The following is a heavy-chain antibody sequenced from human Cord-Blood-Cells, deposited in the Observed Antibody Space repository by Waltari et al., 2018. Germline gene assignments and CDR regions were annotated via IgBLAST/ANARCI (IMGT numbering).Heavy chain of an antibody. CDR2: IYDRGST. Sequence: QVQLQESGPGLVKPSQTLSLTCTVSGGSISSGGYYWSWIRQHPGKGLEWIGYIYDRGSTYYNPSLKSRVTISVDTSKNQFSLKLSSVTAADTAVYYCARSNYDILTGYFHWGQGTLVTVSS. D-gene: IGHD3-9*01. CDR3: ARSNYDILTGYFH. J-gene: IGHJ4*02. V-gene: IGHV4-31*03. CDR1: GGSISSGGYY.